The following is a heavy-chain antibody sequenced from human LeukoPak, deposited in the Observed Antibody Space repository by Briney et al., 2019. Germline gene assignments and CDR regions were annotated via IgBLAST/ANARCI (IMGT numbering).Heavy chain of an antibody. CDR3: AKQYREYLDY. CDR1: GGSISSSRYY. Sequence: PSETLSLTCTVSGGSISSSRYYWGWIRQPPGKGLEWIGSIYYSGSTYNNPSLKSRVTISVDTSKNQFSLKLSSLTAADTAVYYCAKQYREYLDYWGQGTLVTVSS. D-gene: IGHD3-10*01. CDR2: IYYSGST. J-gene: IGHJ4*02. V-gene: IGHV4-39*01.